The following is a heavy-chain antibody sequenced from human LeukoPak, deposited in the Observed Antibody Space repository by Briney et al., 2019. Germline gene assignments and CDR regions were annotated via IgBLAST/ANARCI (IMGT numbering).Heavy chain of an antibody. D-gene: IGHD3-10*02. CDR1: GFTFSSYW. J-gene: IGHJ6*04. CDR2: INSDGSST. CDR3: AELGITMIGGV. V-gene: IGHV3-74*01. Sequence: GGSLRLSCAASGFTFSSYWMHWVRQAPGKGLVWVSRINSDGSSTSYADSVKGRFTISRDNAKNTLYLQMNSLRAEDTAVYYCAELGITMIGGVWGKGATVTISS.